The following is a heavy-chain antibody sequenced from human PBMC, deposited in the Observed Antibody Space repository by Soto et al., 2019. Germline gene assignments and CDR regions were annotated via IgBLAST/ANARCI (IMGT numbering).Heavy chain of an antibody. CDR1: GGSISSYY. V-gene: IGHV4-59*01. D-gene: IGHD4-17*01. J-gene: IGHJ4*02. CDR2: ISYSGST. Sequence: SETLSLTCTVSGGSISSYYWSWIRQPPGKGLEWIGYISYSGSTNYNPSLNSRVTISLDTSENQFSLKLTSVTAADTAVYYCARDRRGDYGDYEFDYWGQGTRVTVSS. CDR3: ARDRRGDYGDYEFDY.